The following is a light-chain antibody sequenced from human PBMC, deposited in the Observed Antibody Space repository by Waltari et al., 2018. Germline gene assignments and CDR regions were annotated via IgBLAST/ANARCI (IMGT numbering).Light chain of an antibody. CDR2: EGS. CDR1: SNDVGRSNP. J-gene: IGLJ2*01. CDR3: CSYASGSTII. Sequence: QSALTQPASVSGSPGQSITISCTGTSNDVGRSNPVSWYQRHPGKAPELLIYEGSKRPSGVSNRFSGSKSGNTASLTISGLQAEDEADYFCCSYASGSTIIFGGGTKLTVL. V-gene: IGLV2-23*01.